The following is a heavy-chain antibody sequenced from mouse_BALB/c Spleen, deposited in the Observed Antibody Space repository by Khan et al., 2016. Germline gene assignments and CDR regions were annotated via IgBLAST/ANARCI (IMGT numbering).Heavy chain of an antibody. V-gene: IGHV3-8*02. Sequence: EVQLQESGPSLVKPSQTLSLTCSVTGDSITSAYWNWIRKFPGNKLEYMGYISYSGSTYYNPSLKSRISITRDTSKNQYYLQLNSVTTEDTATYXCASGGYYDAMDYWGQGTSVTVSS. CDR2: ISYSGST. CDR3: ASGGYYDAMDY. J-gene: IGHJ4*01. CDR1: GDSITSAY. D-gene: IGHD2-2*01.